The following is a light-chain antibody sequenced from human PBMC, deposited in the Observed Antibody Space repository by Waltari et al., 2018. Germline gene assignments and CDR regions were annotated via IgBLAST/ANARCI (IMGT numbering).Light chain of an antibody. CDR3: QQGYIFPFT. Sequence: DLQVTQSPSSVSASVGDRVTITCRASQGISSWLAWYQQKPGKSPKVRIHMASSLESGVPSRFSGSGSGTDFTLIISGLQPEDFATYYCQQGYIFPFTFGLGTKVE. CDR2: MAS. J-gene: IGKJ2*01. V-gene: IGKV1-12*01. CDR1: QGISSW.